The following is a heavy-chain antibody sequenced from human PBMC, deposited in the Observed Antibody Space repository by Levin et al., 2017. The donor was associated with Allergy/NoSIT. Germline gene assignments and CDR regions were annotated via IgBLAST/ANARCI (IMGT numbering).Heavy chain of an antibody. CDR3: ARENTEYSYGFRWFDP. J-gene: IGHJ5*02. Sequence: GGSLRLSCAASGFTFSSYSMNWVRQAPGKGLEWVSYISSSSSTIYYADSVKGRFTISRDNAKNSLYLQMNSLRDEDTAVYYCARENTEYSYGFRWFDPWGQGTLVTVSS. D-gene: IGHD5-18*01. CDR2: ISSSSSTI. V-gene: IGHV3-48*02. CDR1: GFTFSSYS.